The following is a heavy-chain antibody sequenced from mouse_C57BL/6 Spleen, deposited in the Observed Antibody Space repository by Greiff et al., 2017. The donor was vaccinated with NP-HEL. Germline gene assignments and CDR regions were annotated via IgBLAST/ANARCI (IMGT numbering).Heavy chain of an antibody. D-gene: IGHD4-1*02. CDR1: GFTFSSYA. Sequence: DVHLVESGGGLVKPGGSLKLSCAASGFTFSSYAMSWVRQTPEKRLEWVATISDGGSYTYYPDNVKGRFTISRDNAKNNLYLQMSHLKSEDTAMYYCARDRQLGGFDYWGQGTTLTVSS. V-gene: IGHV5-4*01. CDR2: ISDGGSYT. CDR3: ARDRQLGGFDY. J-gene: IGHJ2*01.